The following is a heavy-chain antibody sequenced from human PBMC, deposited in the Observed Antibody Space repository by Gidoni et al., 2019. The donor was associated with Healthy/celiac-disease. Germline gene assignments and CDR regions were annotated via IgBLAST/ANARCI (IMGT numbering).Heavy chain of an antibody. Sequence: QVQLVDSGGGLVKPGGSLRLSCADSGFTLSDYYMSWIRQAPGKGLEWVAYISSSSSYTNYADSVKGRFTISRDNAKNSLYLQMNSLRAEDTAVYYCARVPVAATSGRWFDPWGQGTLVTVSS. CDR1: GFTLSDYY. V-gene: IGHV3-11*05. CDR3: ARVPVAATSGRWFDP. J-gene: IGHJ5*02. CDR2: ISSSSSYT. D-gene: IGHD2-15*01.